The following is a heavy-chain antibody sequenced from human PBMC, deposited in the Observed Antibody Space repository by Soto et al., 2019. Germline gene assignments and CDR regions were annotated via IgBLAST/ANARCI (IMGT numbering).Heavy chain of an antibody. CDR1: GGSISSGDYY. J-gene: IGHJ4*02. Sequence: SETLSLTCTVSGGSISSGDYYWSWIRQPPGKGLEWIGYIYYSGSTYYNPSLKSRVTISVDTSKNQFSLKLSSVTAADTAVYYCARDTIYYGSGSSFGATGGFDYWGQGTLVTVSS. V-gene: IGHV4-30-4*01. CDR3: ARDTIYYGSGSSFGATGGFDY. D-gene: IGHD3-10*01. CDR2: IYYSGST.